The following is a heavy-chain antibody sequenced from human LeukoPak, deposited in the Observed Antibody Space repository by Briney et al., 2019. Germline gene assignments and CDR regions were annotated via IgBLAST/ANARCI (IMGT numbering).Heavy chain of an antibody. J-gene: IGHJ4*02. CDR3: AKDSGGVPALLFDY. CDR2: ISYDGSNK. V-gene: IGHV3-30*04. Sequence: QPGGSLRLSCAASGFTFSSYAMHWVRQAPGKGLEWVAVISYDGSNKYYADSVKGRFTISRDNSKNTLYLQMNSLRAEDTAVYYCAKDSGGVPALLFDYWGQGTLVAVSS. D-gene: IGHD2-2*01. CDR1: GFTFSSYA.